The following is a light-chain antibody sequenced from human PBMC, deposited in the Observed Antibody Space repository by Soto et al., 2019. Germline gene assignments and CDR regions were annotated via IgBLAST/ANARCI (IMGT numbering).Light chain of an antibody. Sequence: EIVLTQSPATLSLSPGERATLSCRASQSVSSYLAWYQQKPGQAPRLLIYDASNRATGIPARFSGSGSGTDFTLSITSLQSEDFALYYCQQYHNLWTFGRGTKVDIK. CDR1: QSVSSY. V-gene: IGKV3-11*01. J-gene: IGKJ1*01. CDR3: QQYHNLWT. CDR2: DAS.